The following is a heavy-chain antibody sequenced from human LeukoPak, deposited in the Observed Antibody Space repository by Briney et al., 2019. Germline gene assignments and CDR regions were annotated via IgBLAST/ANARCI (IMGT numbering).Heavy chain of an antibody. Sequence: GGSLRLSCAGSGFTFSSYAMSWGRQAPRPGLERVSVISDSGDYTSYADSVRRRFTISTDNSGNTLYLQMISLRPEDTAVYYCAKDTSIGKYCTNGVCSPFDYWGQGTLVTVSS. V-gene: IGHV3-23*01. J-gene: IGHJ4*02. CDR3: AKDTSIGKYCTNGVCSPFDY. CDR2: ISDSGDYT. D-gene: IGHD2-8*01. CDR1: GFTFSSYA.